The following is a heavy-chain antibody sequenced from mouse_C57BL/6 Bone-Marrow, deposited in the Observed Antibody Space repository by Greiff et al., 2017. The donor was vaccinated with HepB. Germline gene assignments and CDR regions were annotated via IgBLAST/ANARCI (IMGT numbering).Heavy chain of an antibody. CDR3: TTEAFFTHFDY. Sequence: DVKLQESGAELVRPGASVKLSCTASGFNIKDDYMHWVKQRPEQGLEWIGWIDPENGDTEYASKFQGKATITADTSSNTAYLQLSSLTSEDTAVYYCTTEAFFTHFDYWGQGTTLTVSS. CDR1: GFNIKDDY. D-gene: IGHD2-12*01. V-gene: IGHV14-4*01. CDR2: IDPENGDT. J-gene: IGHJ2*01.